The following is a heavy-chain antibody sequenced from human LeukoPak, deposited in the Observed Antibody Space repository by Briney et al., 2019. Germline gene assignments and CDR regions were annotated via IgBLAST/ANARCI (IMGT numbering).Heavy chain of an antibody. D-gene: IGHD5-18*01. CDR1: GGSFSGYY. CDR2: INHSGST. J-gene: IGHJ4*02. V-gene: IGHV4-34*01. CDR3: ARGGPAMDTAMVKPYYFDY. Sequence: SETLSLTCAVYGGSFSGYYWSWIRQPPGKGLEWIGEINHSGSTNYNPSLKSRVTISVDTSKNQFSLKLSSVTAADTAVYYCARGGPAMDTAMVKPYYFDYWGQGTLVTVSS.